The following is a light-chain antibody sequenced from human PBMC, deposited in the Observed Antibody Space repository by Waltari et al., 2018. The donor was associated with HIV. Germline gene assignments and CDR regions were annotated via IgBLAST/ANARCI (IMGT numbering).Light chain of an antibody. CDR2: GAS. CDR3: LQDYSWPYT. CDR1: QGVGSD. V-gene: IGKV1-6*01. Sequence: AIQVTQSPTSLSASVGDRVNITCRASQGVGSDLSWYQQKPGMAPTLLIYGASISQNGVPGRFSGSGSGADFTLTISSLQAEDRATYYCLQDYSWPYTFGQGTKLEIK. J-gene: IGKJ2*01.